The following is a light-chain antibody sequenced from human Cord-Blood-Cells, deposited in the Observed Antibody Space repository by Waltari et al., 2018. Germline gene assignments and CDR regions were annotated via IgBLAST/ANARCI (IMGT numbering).Light chain of an antibody. CDR2: GAS. Sequence: EIVMPQSPATLSVSPGERATISCRASQSVSSNLAWYQQKPGQAPRLLIYGASTRATGIPARFSGSGSGTEFTLTISSLQSEDFAVYYRQQYNNWPRTFGQGTKVEIK. J-gene: IGKJ1*01. CDR3: QQYNNWPRT. V-gene: IGKV3-15*01. CDR1: QSVSSN.